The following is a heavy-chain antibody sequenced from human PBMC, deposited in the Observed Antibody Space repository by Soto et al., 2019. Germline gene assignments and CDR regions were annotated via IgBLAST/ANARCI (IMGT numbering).Heavy chain of an antibody. CDR3: ARDQVVATVRDYYYYMDV. D-gene: IGHD5-12*01. Sequence: EVQLVESGGGLVKPGGSLRLSCAVSGFSFSTYFMHWVRQAPGKGLEWVSSISNRGDYISYADSVKGRFTISRENAKNSLYLQMNSLRAEDTAVYYCARDQVVATVRDYYYYMDVWGKGTTVTVSS. J-gene: IGHJ6*03. V-gene: IGHV3-21*01. CDR2: ISNRGDYI. CDR1: GFSFSTYF.